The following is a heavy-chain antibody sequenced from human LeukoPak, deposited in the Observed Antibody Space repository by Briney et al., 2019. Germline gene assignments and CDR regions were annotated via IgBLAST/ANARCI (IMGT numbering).Heavy chain of an antibody. Sequence: GGSLRLSCVVSGFTLSNYWLSWVRQAPGRGLEWVANINQAGSDKNYVDSVRGRFIISRDNAKSSLYLQMNSLRADDTAVYYCARPLRETIGTYWGQGALVTVSS. CDR3: ARPLRETIGTY. J-gene: IGHJ4*02. D-gene: IGHD1-26*01. CDR2: INQAGSDK. V-gene: IGHV3-7*01. CDR1: GFTLSNYW.